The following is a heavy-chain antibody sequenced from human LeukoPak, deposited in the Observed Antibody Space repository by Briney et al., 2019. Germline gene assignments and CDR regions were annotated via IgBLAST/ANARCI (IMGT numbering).Heavy chain of an antibody. CDR3: ACTRAAGHFDY. J-gene: IGHJ4*02. CDR1: GGSFSGYY. CDR2: INHSGST. Sequence: PSETLSLTCAVYGGSFSGYYWSWIRQPPGKGLEWIGEINHSGSTNYNPSLKSRVTISVDTSKNQFSLKLSSVTAADTAVYYRACTRAAGHFDYWGQGTLVTVSS. V-gene: IGHV4-34*01. D-gene: IGHD6-13*01.